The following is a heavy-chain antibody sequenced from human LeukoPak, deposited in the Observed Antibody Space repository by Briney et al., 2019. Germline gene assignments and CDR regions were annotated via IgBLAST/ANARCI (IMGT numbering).Heavy chain of an antibody. Sequence: SETLSLTCAVSGYSISSGYYWGWIRQPPGKGLEWIGSIYHSGSTYYNPSLKSRVTISVDTSKNQFSLKLSSVTAADTAVYYCARQPTHLLLWFRGDQGYFDYWGQGTLVAVSS. V-gene: IGHV4-38-2*01. CDR1: GYSISSGYY. D-gene: IGHD3-10*01. CDR2: IYHSGST. CDR3: ARQPTHLLLWFRGDQGYFDY. J-gene: IGHJ4*02.